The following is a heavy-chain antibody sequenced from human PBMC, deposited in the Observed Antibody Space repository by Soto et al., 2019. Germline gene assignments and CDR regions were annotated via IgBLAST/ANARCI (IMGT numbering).Heavy chain of an antibody. D-gene: IGHD3-3*02. J-gene: IGHJ4*02. V-gene: IGHV2-5*02. CDR1: GFSLSTRGVS. CDR2: IYWDDDK. CDR3: AHGGSLAFLDY. Sequence: QITLKESGPTLVKPTQTLTLTCTFSGFSLSTRGVSVAWIRPPPGKALEWLALIYWDDDKRYSPSLKSRVTITKDTSKNQVVLTMTNMDPVDTATYYCAHGGSLAFLDYWGQGTLVTVSS.